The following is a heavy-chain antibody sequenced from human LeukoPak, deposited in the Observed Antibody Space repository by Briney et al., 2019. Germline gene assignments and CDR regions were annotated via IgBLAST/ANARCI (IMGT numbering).Heavy chain of an antibody. D-gene: IGHD5-18*01. V-gene: IGHV1-18*01. CDR1: GYTFTSYG. CDR3: ARDHGYSYDQYFGY. CDR2: ISAYNGNT. Sequence: ASVKVSCKASGYTFTSYGISWVRQAPGQGLEWMGWISAYNGNTNYAQKLQGRVTITTDTSTSTAYMELRSLRSDDTAVYYCARDHGYSYDQYFGYCGEGTLLTASS. J-gene: IGHJ4*02.